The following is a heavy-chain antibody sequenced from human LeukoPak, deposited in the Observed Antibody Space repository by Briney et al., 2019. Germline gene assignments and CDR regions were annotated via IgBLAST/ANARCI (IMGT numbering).Heavy chain of an antibody. Sequence: GRSLRLSCAASGFTFSSYAMHWVRQAPGKGLEWVAVISYDGSNKYYADSVKGRFTISRDNAKNSLYLQMNSLRAEDTAVYYCARDTPGVRVGLDYWGQGTLVTVSS. CDR3: ARDTPGVRVGLDY. CDR2: ISYDGSNK. D-gene: IGHD3-10*01. J-gene: IGHJ4*02. V-gene: IGHV3-30-3*01. CDR1: GFTFSSYA.